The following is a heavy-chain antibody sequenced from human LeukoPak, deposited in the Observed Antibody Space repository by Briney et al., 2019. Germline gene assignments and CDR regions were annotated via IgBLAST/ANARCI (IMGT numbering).Heavy chain of an antibody. Sequence: AGGSLRLSCAASGFTFSSYAMSWVRQAPGKRLEWVANIKQDGSEKYYVDSVKGRFTISRDNAKNSLYLQMNSLRAEDTAVYYCARGVVVPAARGNWFDPWGQGTLVTVSS. CDR1: GFTFSSYA. CDR2: IKQDGSEK. V-gene: IGHV3-7*01. J-gene: IGHJ5*02. CDR3: ARGVVVPAARGNWFDP. D-gene: IGHD2-2*01.